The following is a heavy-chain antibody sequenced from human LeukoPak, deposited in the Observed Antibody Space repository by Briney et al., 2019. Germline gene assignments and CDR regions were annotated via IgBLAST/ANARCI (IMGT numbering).Heavy chain of an antibody. CDR2: ISYSGHT. J-gene: IGHJ4*02. CDR3: ARQAHCSSTRCYPYDY. CDR1: GGSISSDY. V-gene: IGHV4-59*01. Sequence: SETLSLTCTVSGGSISSDYWSWIRQPPGKGLELIVYISYSGHTNYNPSLKSRVTISVDTSKNQFSLKLSSVTAADTAVYYCARQAHCSSTRCYPYDYWGQGTLVTVSS. D-gene: IGHD2-2*01.